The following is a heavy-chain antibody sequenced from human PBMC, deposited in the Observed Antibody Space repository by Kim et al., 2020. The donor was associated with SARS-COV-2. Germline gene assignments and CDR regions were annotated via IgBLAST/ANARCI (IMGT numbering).Heavy chain of an antibody. J-gene: IGHJ4*02. CDR3: ARDRAARNFDH. CDR1: GFTFSSYG. V-gene: IGHV3-33*01. CDR2: IWYDGSII. D-gene: IGHD5-18*01. Sequence: GGSLRLSCAASGFTFSSYGMHWVRQAPGKGLEWVAVIWYDGSIIKYADSVKSRFAISRDNSKNTVYLQMNTLRAEDTAMYYCARDRAARNFDHWGQGILV.